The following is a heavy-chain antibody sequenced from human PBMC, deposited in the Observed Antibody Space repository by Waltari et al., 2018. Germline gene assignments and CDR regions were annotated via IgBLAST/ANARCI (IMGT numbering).Heavy chain of an antibody. D-gene: IGHD3-22*01. CDR2: IKKDGSEE. Sequence: EVQLVESGGGLVQPGGSLRLSCAASGFPLSSYWMRWVRQAPGKGPEWGANIKKDGSEEYDGDSVRGRFTSSRDNAKNSLYLQMNSLRPEDTAVYYCARDQWFAFDIWGQGTMVTVSS. V-gene: IGHV3-7*01. CDR3: ARDQWFAFDI. J-gene: IGHJ3*02. CDR1: GFPLSSYW.